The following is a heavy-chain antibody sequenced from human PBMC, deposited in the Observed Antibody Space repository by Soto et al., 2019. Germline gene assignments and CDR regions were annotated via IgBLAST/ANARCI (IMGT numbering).Heavy chain of an antibody. CDR1: SGSISSSNW. CDR3: ARAGGDYGNYYSYMDV. J-gene: IGHJ6*03. Sequence: PSETLSLTCAVSSGSISSSNWWSWVRQPPGKGLEWIGEIYHSGSTNYNPSLKSRVTISVDKSKNQFSLKLSSVTAADTAVYYCARAGGDYGNYYSYMDVWGKGTTVTVSS. V-gene: IGHV4-4*02. D-gene: IGHD4-17*01. CDR2: IYHSGST.